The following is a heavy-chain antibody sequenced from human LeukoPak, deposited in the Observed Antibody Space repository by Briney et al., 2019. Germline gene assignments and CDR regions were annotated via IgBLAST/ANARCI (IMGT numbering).Heavy chain of an antibody. D-gene: IGHD5-18*01. CDR2: IYSGGAT. Sequence: GGSLRLSCAASGFTFSSYAMSWVRQAPGKGLEWVSVIYSGGATYHADSVKGRFIISRDNSKNMLYLQMNSLRAEDTAVYYCARGYSYGYIRYWGQGTLVTVSS. CDR1: GFTFSSYA. V-gene: IGHV3-66*01. J-gene: IGHJ4*02. CDR3: ARGYSYGYIRY.